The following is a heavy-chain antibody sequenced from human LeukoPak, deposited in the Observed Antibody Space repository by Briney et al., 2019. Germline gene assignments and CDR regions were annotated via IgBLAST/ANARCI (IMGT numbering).Heavy chain of an antibody. CDR3: ASPVYSGAFDI. J-gene: IGHJ3*02. CDR1: GYTFIRYG. Sequence: ASVKVSCKASGYTFIRYGISWVRQAPGQGLEWMGWMNPYNDNTNYAQKLQGRVTMTTDTSTSTAYMELRRLRSDDTAVYYCASPVYSGAFDIWGQGTMVTVSS. V-gene: IGHV1-18*01. D-gene: IGHD1-26*01. CDR2: MNPYNDNT.